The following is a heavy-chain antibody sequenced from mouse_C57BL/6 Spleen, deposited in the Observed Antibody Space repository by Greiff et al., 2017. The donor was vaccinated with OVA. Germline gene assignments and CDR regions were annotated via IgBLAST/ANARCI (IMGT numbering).Heavy chain of an antibody. CDR3: ARGGGYSNYFDY. D-gene: IGHD2-5*01. J-gene: IGHJ2*01. CDR1: GYTFTDYN. V-gene: IGHV1-22*01. Sequence: EVKLMESGPELVKPGASVKMSCKASGYTFTDYNMHWVKQSHGKSLEWIGYINPNNGGTSYNQKFKGKATLTVNKSSSTAYMELRSLTSEDSAVYYCARGGGYSNYFDYWGQGTTLTVSS. CDR2: INPNNGGT.